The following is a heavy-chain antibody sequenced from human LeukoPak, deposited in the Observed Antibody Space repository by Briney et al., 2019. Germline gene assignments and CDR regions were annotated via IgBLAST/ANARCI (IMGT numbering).Heavy chain of an antibody. V-gene: IGHV3-74*01. D-gene: IGHD6-13*01. CDR2: INSDGSST. J-gene: IGHJ4*02. Sequence: GGSLRLSCAASGFTFSSYWMHWVRQPPGKGLVWVSRINSDGSSTSYADSVKGRFTISRDNAKNTLYLQMNSLRAEDTAVYYCARGIAAAGTGYWGQGTLVTVSS. CDR1: GFTFSSYW. CDR3: ARGIAAAGTGY.